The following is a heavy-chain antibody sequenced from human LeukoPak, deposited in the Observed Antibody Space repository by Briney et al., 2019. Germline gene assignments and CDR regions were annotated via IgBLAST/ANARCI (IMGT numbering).Heavy chain of an antibody. V-gene: IGHV4-59*01. D-gene: IGHD1-26*01. J-gene: IGHJ5*02. Sequence: SETLSLTCTVSGGSISSYYWSWIRQPPGKGLEWIGYIYYSGSTNYNPSLKSRVTISVDTSKNQFSPKLSSVTAADTAVYYCARSVVGATMGWFDPWGQGTLVTVSS. CDR1: GGSISSYY. CDR2: IYYSGST. CDR3: ARSVVGATMGWFDP.